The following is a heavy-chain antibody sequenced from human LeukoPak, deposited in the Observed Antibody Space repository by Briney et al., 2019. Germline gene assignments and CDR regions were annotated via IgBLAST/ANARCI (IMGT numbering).Heavy chain of an antibody. D-gene: IGHD3-10*01. V-gene: IGHV1-69*13. CDR3: ARGGDYYGSGSYNY. Sequence: ASVKVSFKASGGTFSNNAISWVRQAPGQGLEWMGGIIPMLGTANYAQKFQGRVTITADESTSTAYMELSSLRSEDTAVYYCARGGDYYGSGSYNYWGQGTLVTVSS. CDR2: IIPMLGTA. J-gene: IGHJ4*02. CDR1: GGTFSNNA.